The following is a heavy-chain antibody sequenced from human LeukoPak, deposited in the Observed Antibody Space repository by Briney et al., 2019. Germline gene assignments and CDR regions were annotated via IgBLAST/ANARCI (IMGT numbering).Heavy chain of an antibody. CDR1: GGSINGYY. CDR2: VYNSESI. Sequence: SETLSLTCTVSGGSINGYYWSWIRQPAGKGLEWIGRVYNSESINYNPSLKSRVTMSIDTSKNQFSLKLNSVTAADTAVYYCARDRSSSYTRDWFDPWGQGALVTISS. D-gene: IGHD6-13*01. V-gene: IGHV4-4*07. CDR3: ARDRSSSYTRDWFDP. J-gene: IGHJ5*02.